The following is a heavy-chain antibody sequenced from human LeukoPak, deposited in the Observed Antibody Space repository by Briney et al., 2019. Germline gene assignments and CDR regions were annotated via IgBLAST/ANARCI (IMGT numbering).Heavy chain of an antibody. V-gene: IGHV3-30-3*01. CDR3: ARAPHGMDV. Sequence: GGSLRLSCVASGFTFSAYAMHWVRQAPGKGPEWVAAISYDGNRDYYVDSVKGRFIISRDDSKNTLYLQMSSLRTEDTAVYSCARAPHGMDVWGQGTTVTVSS. J-gene: IGHJ6*02. CDR2: ISYDGNRD. CDR1: GFTFSAYA.